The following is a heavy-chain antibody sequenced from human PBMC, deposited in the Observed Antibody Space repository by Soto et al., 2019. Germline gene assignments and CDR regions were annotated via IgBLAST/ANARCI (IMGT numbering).Heavy chain of an antibody. CDR1: GYTFTSYG. J-gene: IGHJ4*02. D-gene: IGHD1-26*01. CDR2: ISAYNGNT. Sequence: ASVKVSCKASGYTFTSYGISWVRQAPGQGLEGMGWISAYNGNTNYAQNLQGTVTMTTNTSTSTAYMELRRLRSDDTAVYYCERVTWELWQFDYPGKGTLGTVSS. CDR3: ERVTWELWQFDY. V-gene: IGHV1-18*01.